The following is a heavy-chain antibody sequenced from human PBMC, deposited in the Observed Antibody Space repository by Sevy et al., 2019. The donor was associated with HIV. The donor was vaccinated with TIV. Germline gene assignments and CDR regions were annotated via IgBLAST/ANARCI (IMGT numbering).Heavy chain of an antibody. CDR2: ISYEGTET. Sequence: GGSLRLSCAASGFAFSTHAMHWVRQAPGKGLEWVAVISYEGTETFYAASVEGRFTISRDNSKNMLSLQINSLRPEDTAGYYCAGDGGNSVKWYPLYWGHGTLVTVSS. CDR3: AGDGGNSVKWYPLY. J-gene: IGHJ4*01. V-gene: IGHV3-30-3*01. CDR1: GFAFSTHA. D-gene: IGHD2-2*01.